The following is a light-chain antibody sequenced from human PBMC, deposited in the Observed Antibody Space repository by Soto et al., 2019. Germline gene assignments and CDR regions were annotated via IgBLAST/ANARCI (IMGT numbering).Light chain of an antibody. CDR3: CSYAGSSFVV. CDR1: TSDIGRYAL. Sequence: QSALTQPASVSGSAGQSITISCTGSTSDIGRYALVSWYQHLPGKAPKLILYEGTKRPSGVSNRISGSTSGNPASLTITGLQAEDEADYYCCSYAGSSFVVFGGGTKVTVL. CDR2: EGT. J-gene: IGLJ2*01. V-gene: IGLV2-23*01.